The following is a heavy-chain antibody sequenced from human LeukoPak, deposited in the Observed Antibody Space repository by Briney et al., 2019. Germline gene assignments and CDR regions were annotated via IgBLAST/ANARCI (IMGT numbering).Heavy chain of an antibody. CDR1: GGSISSSGYY. CDR3: ASASGWRTHYFDY. Sequence: SETLSLTCTVSGGSISSSGYYWGWIRQPPGRGLEWIGSIYYSGSTYYNPSLKSRVTISVDTSKNQFSLKLSSVTAADTAVYYCASASGWRTHYFDYWGQGTLVTVSS. V-gene: IGHV4-39*07. J-gene: IGHJ4*02. CDR2: IYYSGST. D-gene: IGHD6-19*01.